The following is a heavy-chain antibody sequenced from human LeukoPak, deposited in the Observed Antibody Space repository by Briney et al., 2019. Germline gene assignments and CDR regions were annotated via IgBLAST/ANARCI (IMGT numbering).Heavy chain of an antibody. CDR1: GYTFTGYY. V-gene: IGHV1-2*02. CDR2: INPNSGGT. CDR3: ARDLYCSGGSCRDY. Sequence: RASVKVSCKASGYTFTGYYMHWVRQAPGQGLEWMGWINPNSGGTNYAQKFQGRVTMTRDTSISTAYMELSRLRSDDTAVYYCARDLYCSGGSCRDYWGQGTLVTVSS. D-gene: IGHD2-15*01. J-gene: IGHJ4*02.